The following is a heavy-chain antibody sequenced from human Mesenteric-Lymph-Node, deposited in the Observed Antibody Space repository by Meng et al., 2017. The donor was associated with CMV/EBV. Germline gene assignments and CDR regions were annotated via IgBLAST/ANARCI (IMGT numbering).Heavy chain of an antibody. Sequence: KVSCKASGGTFSSYAISWVRQMPGKGLEWMGIIYPGDSDTRYSPSFQGQVTISADKSISTAYLQWSSLKASDTAMYYCARRSNTWSDYWGQGTLVTVSS. J-gene: IGHJ4*02. CDR3: ARRSNTWSDY. D-gene: IGHD6-13*01. CDR2: IYPGDSDT. CDR1: GGTFSSYA. V-gene: IGHV5-51*01.